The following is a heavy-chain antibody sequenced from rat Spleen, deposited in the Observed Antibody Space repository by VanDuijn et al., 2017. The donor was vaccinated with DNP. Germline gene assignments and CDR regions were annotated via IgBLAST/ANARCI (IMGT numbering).Heavy chain of an antibody. CDR3: ARQGNSGLYAMDA. CDR1: GFTFSYYG. D-gene: IGHD4-3*01. Sequence: EVQLVESGGDLVQPGRSLKVSCVASGFTFSYYGMAWVRQPPKKGLEWVASISTGGDYTHYRDSVKGRFTISRDNSKNTQYLQMDSLRSEDTATYYCARQGNSGLYAMDAWGQGTSVTVSS. V-gene: IGHV5S13*01. J-gene: IGHJ4*01. CDR2: ISTGGDYT.